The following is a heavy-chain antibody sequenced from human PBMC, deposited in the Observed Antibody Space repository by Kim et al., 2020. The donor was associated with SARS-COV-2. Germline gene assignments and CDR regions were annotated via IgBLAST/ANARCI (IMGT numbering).Heavy chain of an antibody. CDR1: GGSISRSTYY. J-gene: IGHJ4*02. CDR3: VVLPQAARPPDDY. V-gene: IGHV4-39*01. Sequence: SETLSLTCTVSGGSISRSTYYWGWIRQPPGKGLEWIGSIYYSGNTYYNPSFKSRVTISVDTSKNQFSLRLSSVSAADTAVYYCVVLPQAARPPDDYWGQGILVTVSS. CDR2: IYYSGNT. D-gene: IGHD6-6*01.